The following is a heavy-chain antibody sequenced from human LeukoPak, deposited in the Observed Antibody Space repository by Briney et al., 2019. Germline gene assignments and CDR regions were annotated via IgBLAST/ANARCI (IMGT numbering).Heavy chain of an antibody. CDR3: TTGSLRQLDFDY. D-gene: IGHD6-6*01. V-gene: IGHV3-21*01. CDR2: ISSSSSYI. CDR1: GFTFSSYS. Sequence: PGGSLRLSCAASGFTFSSYSMNWVRQAPGKGLEWVSSISSSSSYIYYADSVKGRFTISRDNAKNSLYLQMNSLRAEDTAVYYCTTGSLRQLDFDYWGQGTLVTVS. J-gene: IGHJ4*02.